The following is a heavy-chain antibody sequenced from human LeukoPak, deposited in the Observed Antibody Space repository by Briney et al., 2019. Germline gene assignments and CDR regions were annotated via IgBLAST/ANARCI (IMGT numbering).Heavy chain of an antibody. CDR2: ISNSGSYI. Sequence: GGSLRLSCAAYGFTFSSFGMNWVRQAPGKGLEWVSSISNSGSYIYYADSVKGRFSISRDNAKNSLFLQMNSLRAEDTGVYYCARASIRDGPYYFDYWGQGTLVTVSS. CDR1: GFTFSSFG. J-gene: IGHJ4*02. CDR3: ARASIRDGPYYFDY. V-gene: IGHV3-21*01. D-gene: IGHD2-8*01.